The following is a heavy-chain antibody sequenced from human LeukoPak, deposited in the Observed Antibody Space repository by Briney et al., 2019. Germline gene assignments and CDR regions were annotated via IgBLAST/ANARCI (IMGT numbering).Heavy chain of an antibody. Sequence: PSETLSLTCTVSGGSISSRSYYWGWIRQPPGKGLEWIGSTYYSGSTYYNASLKSRVTTSVDTSKNQFSLKLTSVTAADTAVYYCAIQRLDGTDVWGQGITVTVSS. J-gene: IGHJ6*02. V-gene: IGHV4-39*01. CDR1: GGSISSRSYY. CDR2: TYYSGST. CDR3: AIQRLDGTDV. D-gene: IGHD6-19*01.